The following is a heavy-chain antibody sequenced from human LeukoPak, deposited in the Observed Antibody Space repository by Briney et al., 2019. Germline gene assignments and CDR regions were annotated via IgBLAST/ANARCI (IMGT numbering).Heavy chain of an antibody. CDR3: AKDSASYYYDSSGYYVDY. V-gene: IGHV3-30-3*01. CDR1: GFTFSSYA. D-gene: IGHD3-22*01. CDR2: ISYDGSNK. Sequence: GGSLRLSCAASGFTFSSYAMHWVRQAPGKGLEWVAVISYDGSNKYYADSVKGRFTISRDNSKNTLYLQMNSLRAEDTAVYYCAKDSASYYYDSSGYYVDYWGQGTLVTVSS. J-gene: IGHJ4*02.